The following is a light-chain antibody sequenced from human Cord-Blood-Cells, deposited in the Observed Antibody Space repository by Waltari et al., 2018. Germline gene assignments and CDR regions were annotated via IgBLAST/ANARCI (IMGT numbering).Light chain of an antibody. V-gene: IGKV3-20*01. CDR3: QQYGSSTWT. Sequence: DIVLTQSPGTLSLPPGERATLSCSASQSVSSSYLAWYQQKPGQAPRLLIYGASSRATGIPDRFSGSGSGTDFTLTISRLEPEDFAVYYCQQYGSSTWTFGQGTKVEIK. J-gene: IGKJ1*01. CDR2: GAS. CDR1: QSVSSSY.